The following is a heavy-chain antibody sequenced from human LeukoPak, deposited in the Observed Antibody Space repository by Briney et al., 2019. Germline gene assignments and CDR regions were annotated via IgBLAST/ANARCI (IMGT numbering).Heavy chain of an antibody. Sequence: SETLSLTCAVYGGSFSGYYWSWIRQPPGKGLEWIGEINHSGSTNYNPSLKSRVTISVDTSKNQFSLKLSSVTAADTAVYYCARDLVRGGYDSSGYYYDNFDYWGQGTLVTVSS. CDR2: INHSGST. D-gene: IGHD3-22*01. CDR1: GGSFSGYY. J-gene: IGHJ4*02. V-gene: IGHV4-34*01. CDR3: ARDLVRGGYDSSGYYYDNFDY.